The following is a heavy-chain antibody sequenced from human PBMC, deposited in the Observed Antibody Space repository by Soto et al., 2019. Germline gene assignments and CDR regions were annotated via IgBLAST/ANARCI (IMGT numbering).Heavy chain of an antibody. CDR3: ATGVTMVRAPIEWGY. CDR1: GYTLTELS. D-gene: IGHD3-10*01. J-gene: IGHJ4*02. CDR2: FDPEDGET. V-gene: IGHV1-24*01. Sequence: GASLKVSCKVSGYTLTELSMHWVRQAPGKGLEWMGGFDPEDGETIYAQKFQGRVTMTEDTSTDTAYMELSSLRSEDTAVYYCATGVTMVRAPIEWGYWGQGTLVTVSS.